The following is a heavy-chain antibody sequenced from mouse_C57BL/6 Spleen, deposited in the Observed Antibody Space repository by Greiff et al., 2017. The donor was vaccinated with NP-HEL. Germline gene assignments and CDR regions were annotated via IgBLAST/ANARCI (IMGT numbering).Heavy chain of an antibody. D-gene: IGHD4-1*01. V-gene: IGHV5-17*01. CDR2: ISSGSSTI. CDR3: ARRSWEEDFDY. J-gene: IGHJ2*01. Sequence: EVKLMESGGGLVKPGGSLKLSCAASGFTFSDYGMHWVRQAPEKGLEWVAYISSGSSTIYYADTVKGRFTISRDNAKNTLFLQMTSLRSEDTAMYYCARRSWEEDFDYWGQGTTLTVSS. CDR1: GFTFSDYG.